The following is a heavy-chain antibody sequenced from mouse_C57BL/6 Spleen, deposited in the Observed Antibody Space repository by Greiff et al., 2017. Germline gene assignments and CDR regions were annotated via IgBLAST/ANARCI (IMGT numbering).Heavy chain of an antibody. J-gene: IGHJ3*01. CDR3: TRVYDYDGEVRFAY. D-gene: IGHD2-4*01. CDR2: IDPEDGDT. CDR1: GFNIKDYY. V-gene: IGHV14-1*01. Sequence: EVQLQQSGAELVRPGASVKLSCTASGFNIKDYYMHWVKQRPEQGLEWIGRIDPEDGDTEYAPKFPGKATMTADTSSNTAYLQLSSLTSEDTAVYYCTRVYDYDGEVRFAYWGQGTLVTVSA.